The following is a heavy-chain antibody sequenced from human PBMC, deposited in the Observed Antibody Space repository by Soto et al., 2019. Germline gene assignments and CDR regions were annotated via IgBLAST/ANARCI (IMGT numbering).Heavy chain of an antibody. D-gene: IGHD1-26*01. V-gene: IGHV1-69*06. J-gene: IGHJ4*02. CDR1: GGTFSSYA. CDR2: IIPIFGTA. CDR3: ASGDPGYSGSYCY. Sequence: VKVSCKASGGTFSSYAISWVRQAPGQGLEWMGGIIPIFGTANYAQKFQGRVTITADKSTSTAYMELSSLRSEDTAVYYCASGDPGYSGSYCYWGQGTLVTVSS.